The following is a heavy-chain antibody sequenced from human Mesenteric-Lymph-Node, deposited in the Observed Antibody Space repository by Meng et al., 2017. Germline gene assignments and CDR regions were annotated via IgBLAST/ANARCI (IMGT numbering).Heavy chain of an antibody. CDR2: VSSTSGTI. CDR3: ARARTGTYSWFDP. D-gene: IGHD3/OR15-3a*01. J-gene: IGHJ5*02. CDR1: GFSVRDFY. V-gene: IGHV3-11*01. Sequence: QVQLVECGGDFVKPGGSLRLSCAASGFSVRDFYMSWIRQAPGKGLEFVSYVSSTSGTIHHADSVKGRFTMSRDNANNSVYLQMNSLRAEDTAVYYCARARTGTYSWFDPWGRGTLVTVSS.